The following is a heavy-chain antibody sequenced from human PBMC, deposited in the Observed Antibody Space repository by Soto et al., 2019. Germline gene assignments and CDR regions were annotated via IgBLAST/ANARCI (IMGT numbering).Heavy chain of an antibody. J-gene: IGHJ4*02. CDR1: GFTFSSYE. CDR2: ISTSGSTK. CDR3: ATYSWGSSIDY. Sequence: EVRLVESGGGLVQPGGSLRLSCAASGFTFSSYEMNWVRQAPGKGLEWVSYISTSGSTKYYADSVKGRFTNSRDNAKNSMYLQMNSLRAEDTAVYYCATYSWGSSIDYWGQGTLVTVSS. D-gene: IGHD3-16*01. V-gene: IGHV3-48*03.